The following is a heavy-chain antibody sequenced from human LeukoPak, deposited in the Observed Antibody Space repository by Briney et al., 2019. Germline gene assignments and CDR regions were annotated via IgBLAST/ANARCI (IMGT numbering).Heavy chain of an antibody. CDR1: GFTFSSYG. V-gene: IGHV3-30*03. CDR2: ISYDRSNK. J-gene: IGHJ4*02. CDR3: ATLTVTSDAHDY. Sequence: GRSLRLSCAASGFTFSSYGMHWVRQAPGKGREWVAVISYDRSNKYYADSVKGRFTISRDNSKNTLYLQMNSLRAEDTAVYYCATLTVTSDAHDYWGQGTLVTVSS. D-gene: IGHD4-17*01.